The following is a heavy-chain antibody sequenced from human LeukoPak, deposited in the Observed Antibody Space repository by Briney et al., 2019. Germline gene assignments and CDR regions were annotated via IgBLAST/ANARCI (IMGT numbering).Heavy chain of an antibody. J-gene: IGHJ4*02. CDR2: IPYDRSNK. Sequence: GGSLRLSCAASGFTFSSYAMHWVRQAPGKGLEWVAVIPYDRSNKYYADSVKGRFTISRDNSKNTLYLQMNSLRAEDTAVYYCARDQTYYDFWSSFDYWGQGTLVTVSS. V-gene: IGHV3-30*04. CDR3: ARDQTYYDFWSSFDY. D-gene: IGHD3-3*01. CDR1: GFTFSSYA.